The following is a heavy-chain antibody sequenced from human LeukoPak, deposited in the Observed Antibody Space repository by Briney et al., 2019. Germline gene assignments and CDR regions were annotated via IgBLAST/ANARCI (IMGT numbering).Heavy chain of an antibody. CDR2: ISPNSGGT. D-gene: IGHD6-13*01. J-gene: IGHJ4*02. Sequence: GASVKVSCKASGYTFTSYYMHWVRQAPGQALEWMGWISPNSGGTNYVQKFQGRVTMTRDTSISTAYMELTRLTSDDTAMYYCARAGEEYTSTWYGAYWGQGTLVTVSS. V-gene: IGHV1-2*02. CDR1: GYTFTSYY. CDR3: ARAGEEYTSTWYGAY.